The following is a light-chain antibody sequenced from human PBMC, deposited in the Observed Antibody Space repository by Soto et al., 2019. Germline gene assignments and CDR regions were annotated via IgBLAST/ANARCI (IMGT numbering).Light chain of an antibody. V-gene: IGKV3-15*01. CDR2: GAS. CDR1: QSVKSN. Sequence: EILLTQSPATLSVSPGERVTLSCRASQSVKSNLAWYHQKPGQSPRLLIYGASTRATGIPARFGGSGSGTEFTLTINSLQSEDFAVYYCQQYNNWPLTFGGGTKVEIK. J-gene: IGKJ4*01. CDR3: QQYNNWPLT.